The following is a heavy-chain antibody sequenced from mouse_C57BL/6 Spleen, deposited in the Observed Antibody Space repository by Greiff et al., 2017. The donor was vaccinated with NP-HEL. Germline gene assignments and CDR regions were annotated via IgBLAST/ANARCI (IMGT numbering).Heavy chain of an antibody. CDR2: IYPSDSET. Sequence: QVQLQQPGAELVRPGSSVKLSCKASGYTFTSYWMDWVKQRPGQGLEWIGNIYPSDSETHYNQKFKDKATLTVDKSSSTAYMQLSSLTSEDSAVYYCAREGYSNFFDYWGQGTTLTVSS. CDR3: AREGYSNFFDY. V-gene: IGHV1-61*01. D-gene: IGHD2-5*01. CDR1: GYTFTSYW. J-gene: IGHJ2*01.